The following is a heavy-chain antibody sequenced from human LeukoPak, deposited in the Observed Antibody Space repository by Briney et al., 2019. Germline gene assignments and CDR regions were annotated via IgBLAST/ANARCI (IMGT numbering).Heavy chain of an antibody. Sequence: GGSLRLSCAASGFTFSSYEMNWVRQAPGKGLEWVSYIGSSGSPIYYADSVKGRFTISRDNAKNSLYLQMNSLRAEDTAVYYCARGGTGQDYWGQGTLVTVSS. V-gene: IGHV3-48*03. D-gene: IGHD3/OR15-3a*01. CDR1: GFTFSSYE. CDR3: ARGGTGQDY. J-gene: IGHJ4*02. CDR2: IGSSGSPI.